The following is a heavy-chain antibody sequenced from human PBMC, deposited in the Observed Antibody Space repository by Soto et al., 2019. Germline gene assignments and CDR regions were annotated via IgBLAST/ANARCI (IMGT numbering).Heavy chain of an antibody. CDR2: IYYSGSI. D-gene: IGHD3-10*01. V-gene: IGHV4-59*12. CDR3: ARGRLLWFGEDEQVLDV. Sequence: SETLSLTCTVSGGSISSYYWSWIRQPPGKGLEWIGYIYYSGSINYNPSLKSRVTVSVDTSKNHFSLKLSSVTAADTAVYYCARGRLLWFGEDEQVLDVWGQGTTVTVS. CDR1: GGSISSYY. J-gene: IGHJ6*02.